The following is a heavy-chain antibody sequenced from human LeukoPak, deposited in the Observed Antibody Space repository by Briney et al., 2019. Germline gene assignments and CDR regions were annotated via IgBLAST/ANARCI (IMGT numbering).Heavy chain of an antibody. D-gene: IGHD2-2*01. V-gene: IGHV3-49*04. CDR1: GFTFSNYW. CDR3: TTIFGYCSTTSCLGGYY. J-gene: IGHJ4*02. CDR2: IRSKAYGGTT. Sequence: GGSLRLSCAVSGFTFSNYWVNWVRQAPGKGLEWVGFIRSKAYGGTTEYAASVKGRFTISRDDSKSIAYLQMNSLKTEDTAVYYCTTIFGYCSTTSCLGGYYWGQGTMVTVSS.